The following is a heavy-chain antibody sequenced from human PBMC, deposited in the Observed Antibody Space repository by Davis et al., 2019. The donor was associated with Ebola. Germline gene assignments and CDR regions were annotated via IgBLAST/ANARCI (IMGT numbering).Heavy chain of an antibody. CDR2: IYYSGST. V-gene: IGHV4-39*01. CDR3: ASLDSSGWGLDY. D-gene: IGHD6-19*01. CDR1: GGSISSSSYY. J-gene: IGHJ4*02. Sequence: SETLSLTCTVSGGSISSSSYYWGWIRQPPGKGLEWIGSIYYSGSTYYNPSLKSRVTISVDTSKNQFSLKLSSVTAAETAVYYCASLDSSGWGLDYWGQGTLVTVSS.